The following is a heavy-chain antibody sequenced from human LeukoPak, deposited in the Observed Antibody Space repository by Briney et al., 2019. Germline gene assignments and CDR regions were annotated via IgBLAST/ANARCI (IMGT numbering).Heavy chain of an antibody. Sequence: GGSLRLSCAASGFTFSSYAMSWVRQDPGKGLEWVSAISGSGGSTYYADSVKGRFTISRDNSKNTLYLQMNSLRAEDTAVYYCAKIVVVMNDAFDIWGQGTMVTVSS. CDR1: GFTFSSYA. V-gene: IGHV3-23*01. D-gene: IGHD3-22*01. J-gene: IGHJ3*02. CDR3: AKIVVVMNDAFDI. CDR2: ISGSGGST.